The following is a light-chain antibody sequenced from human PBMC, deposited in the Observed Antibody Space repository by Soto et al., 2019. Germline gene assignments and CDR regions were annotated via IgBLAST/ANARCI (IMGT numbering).Light chain of an antibody. CDR3: AAWDDSLNGWV. Sequence: QTVVTQPPSASGTPGQRVTISCSGSSSNIGSNTVNWYQQLPGTAPKLLIYSNNQRPSGVPDRFSGSKSGTSASLAISGLQSEDEADYYCAAWDDSLNGWVFGGGTQVTVL. CDR1: SSNIGSNT. V-gene: IGLV1-44*01. CDR2: SNN. J-gene: IGLJ3*02.